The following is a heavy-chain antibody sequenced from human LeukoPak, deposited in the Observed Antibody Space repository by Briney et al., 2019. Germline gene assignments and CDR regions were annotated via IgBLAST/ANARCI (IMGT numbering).Heavy chain of an antibody. D-gene: IGHD2-2*01. J-gene: IGHJ6*03. CDR1: GYTFTNYD. V-gene: IGHV1-8*03. CDR2: MNPNNDNI. CDR3: ARGHCSSTSCSSRYYYYMDV. Sequence: GASVKVSCKASGYTFTNYDINWVRQGTGQGLEWMGWMNPNNDNIGYAQEFQGRVTITRNTSISTAYMELSSLRSEDTAVYYCARGHCSSTSCSSRYYYYMDVWGKGTTVTVS.